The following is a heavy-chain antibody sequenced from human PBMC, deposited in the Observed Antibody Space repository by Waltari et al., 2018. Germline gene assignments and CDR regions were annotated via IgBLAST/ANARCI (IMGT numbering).Heavy chain of an antibody. CDR1: GGSITSNRHY. CDR3: ATYIGASIGTAAFDV. Sequence: QLHLQESGPGLVKPSETLYLTCSVHGGSITSNRHYGAWLRQPPGKGLEWTATVSYSGATYNNPSLKSRVTISVDTSKNQFSLKLSSVTAADTALYYCATYIGASIGTAAFDVWGQGTMVTVSS. V-gene: IGHV4-39*01. CDR2: VSYSGAT. J-gene: IGHJ3*01. D-gene: IGHD3-16*01.